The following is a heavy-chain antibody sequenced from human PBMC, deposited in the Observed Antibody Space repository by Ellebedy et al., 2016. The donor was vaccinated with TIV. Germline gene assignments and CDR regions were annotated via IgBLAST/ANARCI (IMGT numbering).Heavy chain of an antibody. V-gene: IGHV3-30*18. J-gene: IGHJ4*02. CDR3: AKEIKKGGGFDY. CDR2: ISYDGSNK. Sequence: PGGSLRLSCAASGFTFSSYGMHWVRQAPGKGLEWVAVISYDGSNKYYADSVKGRFTISRDNSKNTLYLQMNSLRAEDTAVYYCAKEIKKGGGFDYWGQGTLVTVSS. CDR1: GFTFSSYG. D-gene: IGHD2-15*01.